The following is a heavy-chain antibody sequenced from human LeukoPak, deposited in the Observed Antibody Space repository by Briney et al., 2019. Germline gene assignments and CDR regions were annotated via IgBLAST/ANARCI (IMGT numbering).Heavy chain of an antibody. D-gene: IGHD3-16*01. CDR2: INHSGST. CDR3: ARGGDPLAFDI. CDR1: GGSFSGYY. Sequence: PSETLSLTCAVYGGSFSGYYWSWIRQPPGKGLEWIGEINHSGSTNYNPSLKSRVTISVDTSKNQFSLKLSSVTAADTAMYYCARGGDPLAFDIWGQGTMVTVSS. J-gene: IGHJ3*02. V-gene: IGHV4-34*01.